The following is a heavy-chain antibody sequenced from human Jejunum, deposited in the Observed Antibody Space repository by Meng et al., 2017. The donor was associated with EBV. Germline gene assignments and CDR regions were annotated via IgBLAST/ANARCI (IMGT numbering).Heavy chain of an antibody. D-gene: IGHD4-11*01. CDR1: GFTFSSYD. CDR2: ITGGGGGT. V-gene: IGHV3-23*01. CDR3: ANTYNFQY. Sequence: EVQLLESGGGLVQPVGSLGLSCAASGFTFSSYDLSWVRQAPGKGLEWVSSITGGGGGTYYADSVKGRFTVSRDNSKNTLYLQLNSLRADDTAIYYCANTYNFQYWGQGTLVTVSS. J-gene: IGHJ4*02.